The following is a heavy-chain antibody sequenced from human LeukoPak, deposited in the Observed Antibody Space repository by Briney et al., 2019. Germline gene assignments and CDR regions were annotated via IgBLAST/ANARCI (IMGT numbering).Heavy chain of an antibody. J-gene: IGHJ4*02. CDR3: ARETPQEVVAATRDGGYHFDF. D-gene: IGHD2-15*01. CDR2: IYHSGST. Sequence: SETLSLTCAVSGGSISSGGYSWSWIRQPPGKGLEWIGYIYHSGSTYYNPSLKSRVTISVDRSKNQFSLKLTSVTAADTAVYYCARETPQEVVAATRDGGYHFDFWGQGTLVTVSS. CDR1: GGSISSGGYS. V-gene: IGHV4-30-2*01.